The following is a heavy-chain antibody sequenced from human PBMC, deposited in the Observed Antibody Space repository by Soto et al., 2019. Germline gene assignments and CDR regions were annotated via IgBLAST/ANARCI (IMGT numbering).Heavy chain of an antibody. V-gene: IGHV4-61*01. Sequence: PSETLSLTCTVSGGSVSSGSYYWSWIRQPPGKGLEWIGYIYYSGSTNYNPSLKSRVTISVDTSKNQFSLKLSSVTAADTAVYYCARTTPIFYGSGSYYGFDPWGQGTLVTVSS. D-gene: IGHD3-10*01. CDR1: GGSVSSGSYY. CDR2: IYYSGST. CDR3: ARTTPIFYGSGSYYGFDP. J-gene: IGHJ5*02.